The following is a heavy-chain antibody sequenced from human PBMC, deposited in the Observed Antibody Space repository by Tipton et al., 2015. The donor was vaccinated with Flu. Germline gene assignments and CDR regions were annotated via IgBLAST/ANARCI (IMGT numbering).Heavy chain of an antibody. Sequence: QLVQSGGGLIRPGGSLRLSCAASGFTVSSNYMSWVRQAPGKGLEWVSVIYSGSSTYYADSVKGRFTISRDNSKNTLYLQINSLRAEDTAVYYCARESYGGNSGSFDYWGQGTLVTVSS. CDR2: IYSGSST. CDR1: GFTVSSNY. D-gene: IGHD4-23*01. V-gene: IGHV3-53*01. CDR3: ARESYGGNSGSFDY. J-gene: IGHJ4*02.